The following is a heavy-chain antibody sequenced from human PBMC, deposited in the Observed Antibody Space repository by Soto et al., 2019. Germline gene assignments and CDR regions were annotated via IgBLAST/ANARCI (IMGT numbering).Heavy chain of an antibody. CDR3: AKASTWGANWYFDL. Sequence: QVQLVESGGGVVQPGRSLRLSCAASGFTFSSYGMHWVRQAPGKGLEWVAVISYDGINKNYADSVKSRFTIYRDNSKNTLYLQMNSLRAEDTAVYYGAKASTWGANWYFDLWGRVTLVTVSS. V-gene: IGHV3-30*18. CDR2: ISYDGINK. D-gene: IGHD7-27*01. J-gene: IGHJ2*01. CDR1: GFTFSSYG.